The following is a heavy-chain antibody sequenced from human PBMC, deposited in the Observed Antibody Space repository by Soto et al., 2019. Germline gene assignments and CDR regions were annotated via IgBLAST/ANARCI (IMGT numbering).Heavy chain of an antibody. D-gene: IGHD5-18*01. Sequence: LSCAASGFTFSSYSMNWVRQAPGKGLEWIGEVHPSGSTDYNPSLKSRLTLSLDTSKNQFSLKVASVTAADTAVYFCARGKPSGYRFGPRNFFYYGLDVWGPGTTVTVSS. CDR1: GFTFSSYS. V-gene: IGHV4-34*01. CDR3: ARGKPSGYRFGPRNFFYYGLDV. CDR2: VHPSGST. J-gene: IGHJ6*02.